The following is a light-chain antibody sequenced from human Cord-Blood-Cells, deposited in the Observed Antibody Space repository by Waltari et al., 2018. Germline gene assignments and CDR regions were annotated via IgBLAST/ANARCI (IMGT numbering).Light chain of an antibody. CDR3: QQYNNWPRT. J-gene: IGKJ2*01. CDR1: QSVSSN. Sequence: EIVMTQSPATLSVSPGERATISCRASQSVSSNLACYQHKPGQAPRLLIYGASTRATGIPARFSGSGSGTEFTLTISSLQSEDFAVYYCQQYNNWPRTFGQGTKLEIK. V-gene: IGKV3-15*01. CDR2: GAS.